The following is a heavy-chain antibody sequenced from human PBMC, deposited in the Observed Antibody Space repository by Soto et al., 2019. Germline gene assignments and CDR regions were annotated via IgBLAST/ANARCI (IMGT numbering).Heavy chain of an antibody. V-gene: IGHV1-69*01. CDR3: ARGVGYYGSGVRSSGGDYYYGMDV. CDR2: IIPIFGTA. CDR1: GGTFSSDA. J-gene: IGHJ6*02. Sequence: QVQLVQSGAEVKKPGSSVKVSCKASGGTFSSDAISWVRQAPGQGLEWMGGIIPIFGTANYAQKFQGRVTITADESTSTAYMELSSLRSEDTAVYYCARGVGYYGSGVRSSGGDYYYGMDVWGQGTTVTVSS. D-gene: IGHD3-10*01.